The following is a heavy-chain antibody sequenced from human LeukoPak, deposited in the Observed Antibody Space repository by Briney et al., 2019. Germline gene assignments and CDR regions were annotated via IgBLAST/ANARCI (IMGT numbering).Heavy chain of an antibody. Sequence: SETLSLTCSVSSGSISSNYYWAWIRQPPGKGLEWIGSIYHSGTTYYNPSLKSRVTISVDTSKNQFSLKLSSVTAADTSVYYCVRHSSGWGNFDYWGQGTLVTVSS. CDR2: IYHSGTT. D-gene: IGHD6-19*01. V-gene: IGHV4-39*01. CDR3: VRHSSGWGNFDY. CDR1: SGSISSNYY. J-gene: IGHJ4*02.